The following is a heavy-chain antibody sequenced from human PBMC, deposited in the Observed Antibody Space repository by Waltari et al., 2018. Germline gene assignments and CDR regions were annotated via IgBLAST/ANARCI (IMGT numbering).Heavy chain of an antibody. D-gene: IGHD6-6*01. CDR3: ARGGSLEYSSSPGY. Sequence: QVQLVESGGGVVQPGRSLRLSCAASGCTFRSYAMHGVRQAPGKGLEWVAVISYDGSNKYYADSVKGRFTISRDNSKNTLYLQMNSLRAEDTAVYYCARGGSLEYSSSPGYWGQGTLVTVSS. CDR2: ISYDGSNK. V-gene: IGHV3-30-3*01. CDR1: GCTFRSYA. J-gene: IGHJ4*02.